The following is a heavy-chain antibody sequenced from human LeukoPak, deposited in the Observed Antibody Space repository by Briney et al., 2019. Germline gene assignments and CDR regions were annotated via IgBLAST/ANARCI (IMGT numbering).Heavy chain of an antibody. Sequence: PGGSLRLSCAASGFTFSSYGMHWVRQAPGKGLEWVAVIWYDGSNKYYADSVKGRFTISRGNSKNTLYLQMNSLRAEDTAVYYCARGGQGRAFDIWGQGTMVTVSS. V-gene: IGHV3-33*01. CDR1: GFTFSSYG. J-gene: IGHJ3*02. CDR3: ARGGQGRAFDI. CDR2: IWYDGSNK.